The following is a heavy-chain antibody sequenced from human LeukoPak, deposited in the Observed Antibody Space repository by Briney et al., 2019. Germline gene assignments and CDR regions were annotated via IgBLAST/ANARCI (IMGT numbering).Heavy chain of an antibody. CDR1: GGSISRFY. CDR2: IYYSGNT. V-gene: IGHV4-59*01. Sequence: SETLSLTCAVSGGSISRFYWSWIRQPPGKGLEWIGYIYYSGNTKYNPSLKSRVTILVDTSKNQFSLKLSSVTAADTAVYYCARDQRLGTFDYWGQGTLVTVSS. J-gene: IGHJ4*02. CDR3: ARDQRLGTFDY. D-gene: IGHD3-16*01.